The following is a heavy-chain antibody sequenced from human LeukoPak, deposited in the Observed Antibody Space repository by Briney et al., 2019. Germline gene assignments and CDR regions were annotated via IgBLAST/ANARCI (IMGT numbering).Heavy chain of an antibody. V-gene: IGHV3-48*03. CDR2: ISSSGSTI. CDR3: AKASAMIVVVSKHFDY. D-gene: IGHD3-22*01. J-gene: IGHJ4*02. Sequence: PGGSLRLSCAASGFTFSSYEMNWVRQAPGKGLEWVSYISSSGSTIYYADSAKGRFTISRDNSKNTLYLQMNSLRAEDTAVYYCAKASAMIVVVSKHFDYWGQGTLVTVSS. CDR1: GFTFSSYE.